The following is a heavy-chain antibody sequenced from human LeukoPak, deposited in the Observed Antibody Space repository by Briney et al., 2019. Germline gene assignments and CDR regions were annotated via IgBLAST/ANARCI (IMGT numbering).Heavy chain of an antibody. Sequence: GGSLRLSCAASGFTLSSNYMSWVRQAPGKGLEWVSVIYSGGSTYYADSVKGRFTISRDNSKNTLYLQMNSLRAEDTAVYYCARDRNYDILTGYYYYFDYWGQGTLVTVSS. D-gene: IGHD3-9*01. V-gene: IGHV3-66*02. J-gene: IGHJ4*02. CDR3: ARDRNYDILTGYYYYFDY. CDR2: IYSGGST. CDR1: GFTLSSNY.